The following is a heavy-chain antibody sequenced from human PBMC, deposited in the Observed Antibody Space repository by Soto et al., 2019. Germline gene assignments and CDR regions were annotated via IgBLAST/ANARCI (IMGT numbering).Heavy chain of an antibody. J-gene: IGHJ5*02. CDR2: ISYTGST. V-gene: IGHV4-59*01. CDR1: GASFSGYY. CDR3: AREKVVGRGIWFDP. D-gene: IGHD2-15*01. Sequence: QVQLQESGPGLVQPSDTLSLTCTVSGASFSGYYWSWIRQPPGKGLEWIGYISYTGSTNYNPSLKSRVTISLDRTNHQFSLTLSSVTPVDTAVYYCAREKVVGRGIWFDPWGQGTLVNVSS.